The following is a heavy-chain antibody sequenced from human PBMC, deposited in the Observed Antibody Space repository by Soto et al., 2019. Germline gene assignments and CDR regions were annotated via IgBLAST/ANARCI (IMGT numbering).Heavy chain of an antibody. J-gene: IGHJ4*02. CDR1: GGTFSSYA. CDR3: ARSLLGLLATSWEYFGY. V-gene: IGHV1-69*13. D-gene: IGHD1-26*01. CDR2: IIPIFGTA. Sequence: SVKVSCKASGGTFSSYAISWVRQAPGQGLEWMGGIIPIFGTANYAQKFQGRVTITADESTSTAYMELSSLRSEDTAVYYCARSLLGLLATSWEYFGYWGQGTLVTVSS.